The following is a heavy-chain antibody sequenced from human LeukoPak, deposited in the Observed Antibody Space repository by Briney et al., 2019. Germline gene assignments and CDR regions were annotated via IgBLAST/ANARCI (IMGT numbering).Heavy chain of an antibody. CDR2: SSYDGNNQ. CDR3: ARDEWLGGYDAFDI. CDR1: GFSFSRYG. J-gene: IGHJ3*02. V-gene: IGHV3-30*03. Sequence: PGGSLRLSCAASGFSFSRYGMHWVRQAPGKGLEWLAVSSYDGNNQYYADSVKGRFTISRDNAKNSLYLQMNSLRAEDTAVYYCARDEWLGGYDAFDIWGQGTMVTVSS. D-gene: IGHD3-3*01.